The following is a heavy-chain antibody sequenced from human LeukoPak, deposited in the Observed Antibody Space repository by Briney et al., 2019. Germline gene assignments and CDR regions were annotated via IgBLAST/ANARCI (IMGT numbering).Heavy chain of an antibody. Sequence: GGSLRLSCAASGFTFSDYYMSWIRQAPGKGLEWISQISSSGGTTYYTDSVQGRFTISRDNAKNSLFLQMNSLKDEDTAVYYCSRDGADGGNWGAFDIWGQRTMVVVSS. V-gene: IGHV3-11*01. CDR2: ISSSGGTT. J-gene: IGHJ3*02. D-gene: IGHD4-23*01. CDR3: SRDGADGGNWGAFDI. CDR1: GFTFSDYY.